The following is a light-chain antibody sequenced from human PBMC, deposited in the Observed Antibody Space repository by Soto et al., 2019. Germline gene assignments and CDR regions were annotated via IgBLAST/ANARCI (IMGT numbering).Light chain of an antibody. CDR3: QQYDYLPLT. J-gene: IGKJ4*01. V-gene: IGKV3-20*01. Sequence: EIVLSQSPGTLSLSPGERATLSCRASQSVSSNLAWYQQKPGQAPRLLIYGASNRATGIPDRFSGSGSGTDFTLTISRLEPEDFATYYCQQYDYLPLTFGGGTKVDIK. CDR1: QSVSSN. CDR2: GAS.